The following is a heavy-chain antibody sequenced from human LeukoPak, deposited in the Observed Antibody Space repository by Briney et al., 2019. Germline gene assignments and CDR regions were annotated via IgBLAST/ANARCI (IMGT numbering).Heavy chain of an antibody. CDR3: ARGGQQLANWYFAL. Sequence: SETLSLTRTVSGGSISSYYWSRIRQPPGKGLEWIGYIYYSGSTNYNPSLKSRVTISVDTSKNQFSLKLSSVTAADTAVYCCARGGQQLANWYFALWGRGTLVTVSS. CDR2: IYYSGST. CDR1: GGSISSYY. D-gene: IGHD6-13*01. J-gene: IGHJ2*01. V-gene: IGHV4-59*01.